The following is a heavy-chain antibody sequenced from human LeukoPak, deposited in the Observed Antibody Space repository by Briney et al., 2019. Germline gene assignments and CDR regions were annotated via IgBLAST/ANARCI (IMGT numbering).Heavy chain of an antibody. CDR1: GGSISSSSYC. CDR2: IYYSGST. V-gene: IGHV4-61*05. Sequence: PSETLSLTCTVSGGSISSSSYCWSWIRQPPGKGLEWIGYIYYSGSTNYNPSLKSRVTISVDTSKNQFSLKLSSVTAADTAVYYCARHEDYDFWSGKKYYYGMDVWGQGTTVTVSS. D-gene: IGHD3-3*01. CDR3: ARHEDYDFWSGKKYYYGMDV. J-gene: IGHJ6*02.